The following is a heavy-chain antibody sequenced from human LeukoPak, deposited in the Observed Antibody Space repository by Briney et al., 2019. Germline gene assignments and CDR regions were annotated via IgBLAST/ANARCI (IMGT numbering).Heavy chain of an antibody. V-gene: IGHV3-23*01. D-gene: IGHD5/OR15-5a*01. J-gene: IGHJ5*02. Sequence: GGSLRLSCAASGFTFSSYAMSWVRQAPGKGLEWVSAISGSGGSTYYADSVRGRFTISRDNSKNTLYLQMNSLRAEDTAVYYCAKDSVAFPSRWFDPWGQGTLVTVSS. CDR3: AKDSVAFPSRWFDP. CDR2: ISGSGGST. CDR1: GFTFSSYA.